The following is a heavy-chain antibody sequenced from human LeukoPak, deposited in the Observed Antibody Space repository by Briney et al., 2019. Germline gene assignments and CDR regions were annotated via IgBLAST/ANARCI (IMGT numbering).Heavy chain of an antibody. Sequence: ASVKVSCKASGYTFTGYYMHWVRQAPGQGLEWMGRINPNSGGTNYAQKFQGRVTMTRETSISTAYMELSRLRSDDTAVYYCARAPYYYDSSGYYWYYWGQGTLVTVSS. V-gene: IGHV1-2*06. J-gene: IGHJ4*02. CDR3: ARAPYYYDSSGYYWYY. D-gene: IGHD3-22*01. CDR1: GYTFTGYY. CDR2: INPNSGGT.